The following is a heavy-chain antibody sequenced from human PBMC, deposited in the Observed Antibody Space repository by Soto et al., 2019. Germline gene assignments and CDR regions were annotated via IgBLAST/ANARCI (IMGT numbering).Heavy chain of an antibody. J-gene: IGHJ4*02. CDR3: ARCFSGNYPSRPEEQYYFDS. D-gene: IGHD1-26*01. CDR1: GDSIRSYY. Sequence: AETLSLTCTVSGDSIRSYYWSWIRQPPGKGLEGIGYIYYSGYTIYNPSLKSRVTISVDTSKNQFSLKLNSVTAADTAVYYCARCFSGNYPSRPEEQYYFDSWGQGTLVTVSS. CDR2: IYYSGYT. V-gene: IGHV4-59*01.